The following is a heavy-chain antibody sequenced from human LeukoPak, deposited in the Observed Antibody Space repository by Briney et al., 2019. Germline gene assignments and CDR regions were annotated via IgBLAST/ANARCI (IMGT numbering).Heavy chain of an antibody. CDR2: INPNSGGA. V-gene: IGHV1-2*06. CDR1: GYTFSGYY. CDR3: AASPYGDYWLYYFDY. D-gene: IGHD4-17*01. Sequence: GASVKVSCKASGYTFSGYYMHWVRQAPGQGLEWMGRINPNSGGANYAQKFQGRVTMTRDTSISTAYMELSSLRSDDTAVYYCAASPYGDYWLYYFDYWGQGTLVTVSS. J-gene: IGHJ4*02.